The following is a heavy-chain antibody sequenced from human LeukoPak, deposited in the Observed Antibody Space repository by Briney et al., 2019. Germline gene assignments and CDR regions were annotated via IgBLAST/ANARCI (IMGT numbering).Heavy chain of an antibody. D-gene: IGHD3-9*01. CDR3: ARDPGDTDWYNFDF. J-gene: IGHJ4*02. CDR1: GGSISGHF. Sequence: PSHTLSLTCTVSGGSISGHFWSWFRRPPGKGLENIGYIHSSGCTNYNPSFGSRVAVSLEMSKNQFSLTLTSVTAADTAVYYCARDPGDTDWYNFDFWGQGILVTVSS. V-gene: IGHV4-59*11. CDR2: IHSSGCT.